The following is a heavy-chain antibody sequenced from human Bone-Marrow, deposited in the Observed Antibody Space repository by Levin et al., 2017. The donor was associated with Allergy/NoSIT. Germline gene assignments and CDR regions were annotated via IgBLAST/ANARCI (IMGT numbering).Heavy chain of an antibody. Sequence: PGGSLRLSCETSGFTFRTYGMHWVRQAPGKGLEWVAAISYDGSKYADSVKGRFNISRDNSKNTVYLQIISLRAEDTAMYYCAKDLGSNWFLDHWGQGTLVTVSS. CDR3: AKDLGSNWFLDH. J-gene: IGHJ4*02. V-gene: IGHV3-30*18. CDR1: GFTFRTYG. D-gene: IGHD6-13*01. CDR2: ISYDGS.